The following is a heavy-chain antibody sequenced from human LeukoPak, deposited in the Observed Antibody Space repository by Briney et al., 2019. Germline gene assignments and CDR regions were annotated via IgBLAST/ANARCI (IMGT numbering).Heavy chain of an antibody. CDR1: EFSFRTYA. CDR2: ISVDDQGST. D-gene: IGHD1-14*01. J-gene: IGHJ6*03. CDR3: ARCLLYLWNRNFYYYMYV. V-gene: IGHV3-23*01. Sequence: GGSLRLSCTTSEFSFRTYAMTWVRQAPGKGLEWVSTISVDDQGSTYYTDSVKGRFTISRDTSQNTLSLQMNSLRGEDTAVYYCARCLLYLWNRNFYYYMYVWGNGTTVTVSS.